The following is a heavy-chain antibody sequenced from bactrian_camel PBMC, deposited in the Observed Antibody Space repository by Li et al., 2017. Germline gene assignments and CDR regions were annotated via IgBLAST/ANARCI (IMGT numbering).Heavy chain of an antibody. V-gene: IGHV3S55*01. CDR1: DVTYDYW. J-gene: IGHJ4*01. CDR2: IEIDLTP. CDR3: AEGRGSRGEHCYSLNY. Sequence: QVQLVESGGGSVQAGGSLTLSCEVSDVTYDYWMGWFRPVPGKAREAVAIIEIDLTPTYSDSVKGRFTISKDNAKSTLYLQMNDLKPEDTAEYYCAEGRGSRGEHCYSLNYWGQGTQVTVS. D-gene: IGHD6*01.